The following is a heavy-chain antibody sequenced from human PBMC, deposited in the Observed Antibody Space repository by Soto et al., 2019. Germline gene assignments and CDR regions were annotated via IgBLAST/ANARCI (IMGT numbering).Heavy chain of an antibody. CDR1: GGTFSSYT. Sequence: QVQLVQSGAEVKKPGSSVKVSCKASGGTFSSYTISWVRQAPGQGLEWMGRIIPILGIANYAQKFQGRVTITADKSTSTAYMELRSLRSEDTAVYYWAREEYYYGSGAIFDYWGQGTLVTVSS. CDR3: AREEYYYGSGAIFDY. CDR2: IIPILGIA. J-gene: IGHJ4*02. V-gene: IGHV1-69*08. D-gene: IGHD3-10*01.